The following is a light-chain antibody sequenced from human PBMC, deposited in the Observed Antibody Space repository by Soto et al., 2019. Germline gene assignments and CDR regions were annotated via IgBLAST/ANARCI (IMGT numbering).Light chain of an antibody. V-gene: IGKV3-20*01. CDR2: DAS. CDR1: QSVGNNY. J-gene: IGKJ4*01. Sequence: EIVLTQSPGTLSLSPGERATLSCRASQSVGNNYLAWYQQKPGQAPRLLIYDASRRATGFPDRFSGSGSGTDFTLTISRLEAEDFAVYYCHQYANSPLTFGGGTKVEIK. CDR3: HQYANSPLT.